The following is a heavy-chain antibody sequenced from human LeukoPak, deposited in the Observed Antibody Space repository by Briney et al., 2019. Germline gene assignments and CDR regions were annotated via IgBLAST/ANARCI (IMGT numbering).Heavy chain of an antibody. V-gene: IGHV4-4*09. J-gene: IGHJ4*02. CDR2: IYTSGST. CDR1: GGSINSYY. D-gene: IGHD1-1*01. Sequence: SETLSLTCTVSGGSINSYYWSWIRQPPAKGLEGIGYIYTSGSTNYNPSLKSRVTISLDTSKNQFSLKLSSVTAADTAVYYCARSPNWNGVLPHDYWGQGTLVTVSS. CDR3: ARSPNWNGVLPHDY.